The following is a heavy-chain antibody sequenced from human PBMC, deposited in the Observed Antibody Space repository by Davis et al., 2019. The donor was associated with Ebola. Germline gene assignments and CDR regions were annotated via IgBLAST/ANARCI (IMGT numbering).Heavy chain of an antibody. CDR1: GGSISSYY. V-gene: IGHV4-59*01. CDR3: ARAFELGTDSYFDL. CDR2: IHYSGST. Sequence: SETLSLTCTVSGGSISSYYWSWIRQPPGKGLEWVAYIHYSGSTNYNPSLKSRLTISVDTSRNQFSLKLRSVTAADTAVYYCARAFELGTDSYFDLWGRGTLVTVSS. D-gene: IGHD3-16*01. J-gene: IGHJ2*01.